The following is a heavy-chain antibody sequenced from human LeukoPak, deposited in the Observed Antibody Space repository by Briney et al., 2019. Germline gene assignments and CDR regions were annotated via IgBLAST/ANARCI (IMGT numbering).Heavy chain of an antibody. CDR1: GFTFSSYA. CDR2: ISGSGGST. J-gene: IGHJ4*02. Sequence: GGSLRLSCAASGFTFSSYAMSWVRQAPGKGLEWVSAISGSGGSTYYADSVKGRFTISRDNSKNTLYLQMNGLRAEDTAVYYCAKDLVSGYSSGWYDAVFDYWGQGTLVTVSS. CDR3: AKDLVSGYSSGWYDAVFDY. V-gene: IGHV3-23*01. D-gene: IGHD6-19*01.